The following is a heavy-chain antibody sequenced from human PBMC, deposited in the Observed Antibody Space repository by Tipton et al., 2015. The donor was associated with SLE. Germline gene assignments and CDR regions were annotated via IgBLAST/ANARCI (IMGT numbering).Heavy chain of an antibody. J-gene: IGHJ4*02. V-gene: IGHV3-64D*06. CDR2: ISSNGGST. CDR3: VRGWAAAGPYFDY. Sequence: GSLRLSCSASGFTFSSYAMHWVRQAPGKGLEYVSAISSNGGSTYYADSVKGRFTISRDNSKNTLYLQMSSLRAEDTAVYYCVRGWAAAGPYFDYWGQGTLVTVSS. CDR1: GFTFSSYA. D-gene: IGHD6-13*01.